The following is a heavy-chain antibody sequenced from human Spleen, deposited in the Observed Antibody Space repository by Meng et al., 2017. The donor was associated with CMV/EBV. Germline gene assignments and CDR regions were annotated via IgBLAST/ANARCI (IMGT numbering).Heavy chain of an antibody. CDR2: INPNSGGT. Sequence: SGSTFTGYYIHWVRQAPGQGLEWMGWINPNSGGTNYAQKFQGRVTMTRDTSISTAYMELSRLRSDDTAVYYCAREQQLVLEGNWFDPWGQGTLVTVSS. CDR3: AREQQLVLEGNWFDP. J-gene: IGHJ5*02. CDR1: GSTFTGYY. V-gene: IGHV1-2*02. D-gene: IGHD6-13*01.